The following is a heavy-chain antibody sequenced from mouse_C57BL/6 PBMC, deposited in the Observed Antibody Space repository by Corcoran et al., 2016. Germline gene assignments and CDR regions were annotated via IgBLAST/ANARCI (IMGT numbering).Heavy chain of an antibody. CDR1: GYTFTDYY. Sequence: EVQLQQSGPALVKPGASVKISCKASGYTFTDYYMNWVKQSHGKSIEWIGDINPNNGGTSYNQKFKGKATLTVDKSSSTAYMELRSLTSEDSAVYYCARKELLRYPYFDYWGQGTTLTVSS. J-gene: IGHJ2*01. V-gene: IGHV1-26*01. CDR3: ARKELLRYPYFDY. CDR2: INPNNGGT. D-gene: IGHD1-1*01.